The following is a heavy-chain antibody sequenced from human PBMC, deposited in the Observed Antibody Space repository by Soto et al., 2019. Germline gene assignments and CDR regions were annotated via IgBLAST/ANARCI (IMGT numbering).Heavy chain of an antibody. V-gene: IGHV4-31*03. CDR2: IYYSGST. Sequence: SETLSLTCTASGGSISSGGYYWSWIRQHPGKGLEWIGYIYYSGSTYYNPSLKSRVTMSVDTSKNQFSLKLSSVTAADTAVYYCARGVLQPAYNWFDPWGQGTLVTVSS. CDR3: ARGVLQPAYNWFDP. D-gene: IGHD4-4*01. J-gene: IGHJ5*02. CDR1: GGSISSGGYY.